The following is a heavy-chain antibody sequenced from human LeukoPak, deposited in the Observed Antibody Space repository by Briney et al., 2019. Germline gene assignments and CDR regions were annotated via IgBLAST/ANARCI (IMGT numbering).Heavy chain of an antibody. V-gene: IGHV7-4-1*02. D-gene: IGHD3-16*01. CDR1: GYTFSSYG. CDR3: ARDSFAGDGRPVVY. CDR2: INTNTGNP. Sequence: ASVKVSCKASGYTFSSYGITWVRQAPGQGLEWMGWINTNTGNPTYAQGFTGRFVFSLDTSVSTAYLQISSLKAEDTAVYYCARDSFAGDGRPVVYWGQGTLVTVSS. J-gene: IGHJ4*02.